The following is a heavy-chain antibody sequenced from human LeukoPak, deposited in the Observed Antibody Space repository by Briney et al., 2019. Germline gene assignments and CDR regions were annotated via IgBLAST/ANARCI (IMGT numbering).Heavy chain of an antibody. V-gene: IGHV4-30-2*01. CDR3: ARGGFYFDY. Sequence: SETLSLTCAVSGGSISSGGYSWSWIRQPPGKGLEWIGYIYHSGSTYYNPSLKSQVTISVDRSKNQFSLKLSSVTAADTAVYYCARGGFYFDYWGQGTLVTVSS. CDR1: GGSISSGGYS. CDR2: IYHSGST. J-gene: IGHJ4*02.